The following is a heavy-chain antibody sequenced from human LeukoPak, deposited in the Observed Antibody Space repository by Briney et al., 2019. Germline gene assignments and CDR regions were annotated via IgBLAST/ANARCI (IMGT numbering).Heavy chain of an antibody. CDR3: ARHSNYDFWSADPYYFDY. CDR2: IYHSGVT. V-gene: IGHV4-59*08. D-gene: IGHD3-3*01. J-gene: IGHJ4*02. CDR1: GASIRNYY. Sequence: SETLSLTCTVSGASIRNYYWSWIRQPPGKGLEWIGHIYHSGVTNYNPSLKSRVAISVDTSKNQFSLKLSSVTAADTAVYHCARHSNYDFWSADPYYFDYWGQGILVTVSS.